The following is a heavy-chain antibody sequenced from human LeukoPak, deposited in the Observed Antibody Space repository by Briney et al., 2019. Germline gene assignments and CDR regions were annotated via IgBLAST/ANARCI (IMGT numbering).Heavy chain of an antibody. V-gene: IGHV3-53*01. D-gene: IGHD3-22*01. CDR2: IYSGGNT. Sequence: GGSLRLSCAASGLTVSSNCMSWVRQAPGKGLEGVSFIYSGGNTYYADSVKGRFTISRDNSKNTVHLQMNSLRAEDTAMYYCARRAGDYSHPYDYWGQGTLVTVSS. CDR3: ARRAGDYSHPYDY. J-gene: IGHJ4*02. CDR1: GLTVSSNC.